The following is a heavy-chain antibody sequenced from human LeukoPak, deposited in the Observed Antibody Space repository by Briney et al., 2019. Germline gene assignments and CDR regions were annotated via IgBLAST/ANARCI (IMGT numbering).Heavy chain of an antibody. CDR3: ARAVNGAAAFDY. V-gene: IGHV4-4*02. D-gene: IGHD6-13*01. J-gene: IGHJ4*02. CDR2: IYHSGST. Sequence: PSETLSLTCAVSGGSISSSNWWSWVRQPPGKGLEWIGEIYHSGSTNYNPSLKGRVTISVDKSKNQFSLKLSSVTAADTAVYYCARAVNGAAAFDYWGQGTLVAVSS. CDR1: GGSISSSNW.